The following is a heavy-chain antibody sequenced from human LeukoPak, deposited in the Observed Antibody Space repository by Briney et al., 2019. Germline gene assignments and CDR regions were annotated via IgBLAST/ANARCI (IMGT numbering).Heavy chain of an antibody. Sequence: SRTLSLTCAISGDSVSSNRVTWNWIRQSPSRGLEWLGRTYSRSKWNNDYAISVKGRITINPDTSKNQFSLQLQSMTPEDTAVYYCARARDGTFDYWGQGTLVTVSS. D-gene: IGHD5-24*01. CDR1: GDSVSSNRVT. CDR2: TYSRSKWNN. V-gene: IGHV6-1*01. J-gene: IGHJ4*02. CDR3: ARARDGTFDY.